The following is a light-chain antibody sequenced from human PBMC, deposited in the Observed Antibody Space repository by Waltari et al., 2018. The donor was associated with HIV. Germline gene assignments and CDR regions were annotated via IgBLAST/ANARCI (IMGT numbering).Light chain of an antibody. CDR3: QQRTNWL. J-gene: IGKJ4*01. CDR1: QRIAAY. CDR2: DAS. V-gene: IGKV3-11*01. Sequence: EIVLTQSPATLSLSPGDRATLSCRASQRIAAYLAWYQQKPGQAPRLLISDASNRATGVPARFSGSGSGTDFTLTISSLEPEDFAVYYCQQRTNWLFGGGTKVEIK.